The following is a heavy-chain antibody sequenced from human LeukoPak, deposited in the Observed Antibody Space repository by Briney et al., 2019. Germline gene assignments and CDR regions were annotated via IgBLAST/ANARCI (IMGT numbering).Heavy chain of an antibody. V-gene: IGHV4-59*04. Sequence: SETLSLTCTVSGGSISSYYWSWIRQPPGKGLEWIGEITHSGNTNYNPSLKSRVTMSVDTSKNQFSLRLRSVTAADTAVYYCALSDTAAVADDFWGQGTLVTVSS. CDR1: GGSISSYY. CDR3: ALSDTAAVADDF. J-gene: IGHJ4*02. D-gene: IGHD6-19*01. CDR2: ITHSGNT.